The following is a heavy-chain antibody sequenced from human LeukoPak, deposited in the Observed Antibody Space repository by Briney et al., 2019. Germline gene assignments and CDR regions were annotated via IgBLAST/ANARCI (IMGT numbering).Heavy chain of an antibody. J-gene: IGHJ4*02. CDR1: GYTFTTYG. V-gene: IGHV1-18*01. D-gene: IGHD3-10*01. CDR3: AREAYGRFEY. Sequence: ASVTVSCTASGYTFTTYGISWVRQAPGQGLEWMGWINPHNGNTKYAQNLQGRVNMITDTSTSTAYMELRSLRSDDTAAYYCAREAYGRFEYWGQGALVTVSS. CDR2: INPHNGNT.